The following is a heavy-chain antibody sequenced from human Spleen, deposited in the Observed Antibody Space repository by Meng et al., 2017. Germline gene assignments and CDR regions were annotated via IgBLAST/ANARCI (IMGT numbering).Heavy chain of an antibody. D-gene: IGHD3-3*01. V-gene: IGHV1-2*06. J-gene: IGHJ6*02. CDR3: ARGRPLEWLYYYYYGMDA. CDR1: GYTLSGYY. Sequence: ASVKVSCKASGYTLSGYYMHWVRQAPGQGLEWMGRINPNRGGTNYAQKFQGRVTMTRTPSISPAYMELSTLRSEATAVYSCARGRPLEWLYYYYYGMDAWGQGTTVTVSS. CDR2: INPNRGGT.